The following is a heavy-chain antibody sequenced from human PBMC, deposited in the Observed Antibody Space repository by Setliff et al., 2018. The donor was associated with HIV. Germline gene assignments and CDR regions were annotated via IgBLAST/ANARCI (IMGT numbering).Heavy chain of an antibody. CDR3: ARSPVTGTGAFDV. D-gene: IGHD6-19*01. J-gene: IGHJ3*01. CDR2: ISPYNGDT. V-gene: IGHV1-18*01. CDR1: DYTFTSYG. Sequence: ASVKSCKASDYTFTSYGINWVRQAPGQGLEWMGWISPYNGDTKYAQKFQGRVTLTTDTPTNTASLELRSLTSDDTAVYYCARSPVTGTGAFDVWGQGTMVTVSS.